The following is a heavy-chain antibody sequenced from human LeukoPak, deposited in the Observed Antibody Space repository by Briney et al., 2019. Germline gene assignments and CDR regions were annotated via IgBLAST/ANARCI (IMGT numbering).Heavy chain of an antibody. J-gene: IGHJ4*02. Sequence: GGSLRLSCAASGFTFSSYSMNWVRQAPGKGLEWVAFIRYDGSNKYYADSVKGRFTISRDNSKNKLYLQMNSLRAEDTAVYYCAKARGYYYGSGSYKPFDYWGQGTLVTVSS. CDR3: AKARGYYYGSGSYKPFDY. CDR1: GFTFSSYS. D-gene: IGHD3-10*01. CDR2: IRYDGSNK. V-gene: IGHV3-30*02.